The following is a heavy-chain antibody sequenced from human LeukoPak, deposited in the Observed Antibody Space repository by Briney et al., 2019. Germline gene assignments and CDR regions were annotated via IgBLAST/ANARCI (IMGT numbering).Heavy chain of an antibody. CDR1: GGTFSSYA. V-gene: IGHV1-69*04. D-gene: IGHD1-26*01. Sequence: GASVTVSCKASGGTFSSYAISWVRQAPGQGLEWMGRIIPILGIANYAQKFQGRVTITADKSTSTAYMELSSLRSEDTAVYYCARDPIGSGSYYEGGYWGQGTLVTVSS. J-gene: IGHJ4*02. CDR3: ARDPIGSGSYYEGGY. CDR2: IIPILGIA.